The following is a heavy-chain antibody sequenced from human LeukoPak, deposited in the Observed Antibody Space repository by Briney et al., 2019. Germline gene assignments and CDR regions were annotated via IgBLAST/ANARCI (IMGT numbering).Heavy chain of an antibody. J-gene: IGHJ5*02. Sequence: GGSLRLSCAASGLTFSSYAMSWVRQAPGKGLEWVSAISGSGGSTYYADSVKGRFTISRDNSKNTLSLQMNGLRADEMAVYYCVKGDSIAAAALEAWGQGTLVTVSS. V-gene: IGHV3-23*01. CDR3: VKGDSIAAAALEA. D-gene: IGHD6-13*01. CDR1: GLTFSSYA. CDR2: ISGSGGST.